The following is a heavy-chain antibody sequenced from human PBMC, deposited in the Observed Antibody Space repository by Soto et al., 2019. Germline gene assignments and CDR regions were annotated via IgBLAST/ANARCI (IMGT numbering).Heavy chain of an antibody. V-gene: IGHV3-23*01. CDR2: ISGSGGST. CDR3: AKATEYYDYIWGSYRLEAFDI. Sequence: GGSLRLSCAASGFTFSSYAMSWVRQAPGKGLEWVSAISGSGGSTYYADSVKGRFTISRDNSKNTLYLQMNSLRAEDTAVYYCAKATEYYDYIWGSYRLEAFDIWGQGTMVTVSS. D-gene: IGHD3-16*02. J-gene: IGHJ3*02. CDR1: GFTFSSYA.